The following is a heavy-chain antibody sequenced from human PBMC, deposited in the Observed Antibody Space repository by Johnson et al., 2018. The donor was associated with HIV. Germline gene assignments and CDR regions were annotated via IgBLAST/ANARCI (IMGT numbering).Heavy chain of an antibody. J-gene: IGHJ3*02. V-gene: IGHV3-30-3*01. CDR1: GFTFSSYA. CDR2: ISYDGSNK. D-gene: IGHD3-16*01. CDR3: ARDRGGYDWVDAFDI. Sequence: QVQLVESGGGVVQPGRSLRLSCAASGFTFSSYAMHWVRQAPGKGLEWVAVISYDGSNKYYADSVKVRFTISRDNSKNTLYLQMNSLRAEDTAVYYCARDRGGYDWVDAFDIWGQGTMVTVSS.